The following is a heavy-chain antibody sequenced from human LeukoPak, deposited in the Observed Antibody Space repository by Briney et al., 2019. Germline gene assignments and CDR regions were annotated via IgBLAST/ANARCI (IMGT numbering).Heavy chain of an antibody. J-gene: IGHJ4*02. V-gene: IGHV3-23*01. D-gene: IGHD3-22*01. CDR3: AKDQVSDYYDSSGRFDY. Sequence: VGSLRLSCAASGFTFSSYAMSWVRQAPGKGLEWVSAISGSGGSTYYADSVKGRFTISRDNSKNTLYLQMNSLRAEDTAVYYCAKDQVSDYYDSSGRFDYWGQGTLVTVSS. CDR2: ISGSGGST. CDR1: GFTFSSYA.